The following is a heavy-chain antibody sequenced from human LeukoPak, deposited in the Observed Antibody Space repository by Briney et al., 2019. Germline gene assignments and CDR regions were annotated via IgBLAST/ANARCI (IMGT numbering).Heavy chain of an antibody. V-gene: IGHV4-34*01. CDR1: GGSFSGYY. J-gene: IGHJ4*02. CDR2: INHSGST. Sequence: SETLSLTCAVYGGSFSGYYWSWIRQPPGKGLEWIGEINHSGSTNYNPSLKSRVTISVDTPKNQFSLKLSSVTAADTAVYYCARRQSASYYWGQGTLVTVSS. CDR3: ARRQSASYY. D-gene: IGHD6-19*01.